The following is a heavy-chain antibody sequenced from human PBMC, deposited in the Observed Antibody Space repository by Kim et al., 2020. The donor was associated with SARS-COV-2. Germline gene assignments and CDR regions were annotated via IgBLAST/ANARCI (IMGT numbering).Heavy chain of an antibody. CDR2: ISGSGGST. CDR1: GFTFSSYA. D-gene: IGHD4-17*01. CDR3: AFHKSTVKRYYYYYYGMDV. J-gene: IGHJ6*02. V-gene: IGHV3-23*01. Sequence: GGSLRLSCAASGFTFSSYAMSWVRQAPGKGLEWVSAISGSGGSTYYADSVKGRFTISRDNSKNTLYLQMNSLRAEDTAVYYCAFHKSTVKRYYYYYYGMDVWGQGTTVTVSS.